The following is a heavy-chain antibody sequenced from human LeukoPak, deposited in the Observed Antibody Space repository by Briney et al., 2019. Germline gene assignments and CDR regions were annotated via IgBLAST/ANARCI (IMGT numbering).Heavy chain of an antibody. J-gene: IGHJ4*02. Sequence: PGGSLRLSCAASGFTFSSYGMNWVRQAPGKGLEWVSHISSSGSTIYYADSVKGRFTISRDNAKNSLYLQMNSLRAEDTAVYYCARDTVYYGSGSYYNGLYFDYWGQGTLVTVSS. CDR3: ARDTVYYGSGSYYNGLYFDY. CDR2: ISSSGSTI. D-gene: IGHD3-10*01. V-gene: IGHV3-48*03. CDR1: GFTFSSYG.